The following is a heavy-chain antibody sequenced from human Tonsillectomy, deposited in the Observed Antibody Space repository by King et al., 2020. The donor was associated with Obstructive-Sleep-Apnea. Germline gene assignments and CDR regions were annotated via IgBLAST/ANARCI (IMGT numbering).Heavy chain of an antibody. Sequence: VQLVESGGGLVQPGGSLGLSCAASGFTFSSYAMSWVRQAPGKGLEWVSAISGSGGSTYYADSVKGRFTISRDNSKNTLYLQMNSLRAEDTAVYYCAKGEPLYYDILTGYYPIYYYYGMDVWGQGTTVTVSS. V-gene: IGHV3-23*04. D-gene: IGHD3-9*01. CDR1: GFTFSSYA. CDR2: ISGSGGST. J-gene: IGHJ6*02. CDR3: AKGEPLYYDILTGYYPIYYYYGMDV.